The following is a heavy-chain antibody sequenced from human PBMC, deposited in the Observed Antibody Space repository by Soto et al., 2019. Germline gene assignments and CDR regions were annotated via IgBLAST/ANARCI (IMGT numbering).Heavy chain of an antibody. CDR3: ARDGECSGGSCYSSYYGMDV. Sequence: GASVKVSCTASGGTFSSYAISWVRQAPGQGLEWMGGIIPIFGTANYAQKFQGRVTITADESTSTAYMELSSLRSEDTAVYYCARDGECSGGSCYSSYYGMDVWGQGTTVTVSS. J-gene: IGHJ6*02. V-gene: IGHV1-69*13. CDR1: GGTFSSYA. D-gene: IGHD2-15*01. CDR2: IIPIFGTA.